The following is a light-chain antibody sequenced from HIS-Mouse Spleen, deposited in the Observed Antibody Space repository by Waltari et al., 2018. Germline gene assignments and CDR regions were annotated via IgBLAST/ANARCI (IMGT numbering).Light chain of an antibody. Sequence: DIVMTQSPLSLPVTPGEPASISCRSSQSLLHSNGYNYLDWYLQKPGQFPQFLIYLGSNRASGVPDRFSGSGSGTDFTLKISRVEAEDVGVYYCMQALQTPFTFGPGTKVDIK. CDR1: QSLLHSNGYNY. V-gene: IGKV2-28*01. CDR3: MQALQTPFT. J-gene: IGKJ3*01. CDR2: LGS.